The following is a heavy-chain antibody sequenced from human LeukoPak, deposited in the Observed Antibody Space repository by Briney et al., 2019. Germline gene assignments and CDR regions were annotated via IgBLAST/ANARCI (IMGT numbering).Heavy chain of an antibody. CDR3: AREIRKTSYYYDSSAYEY. V-gene: IGHV1-18*01. CDR2: ISAYNGNT. D-gene: IGHD3-22*01. Sequence: ASVKVSCKASGYTFTSYGISWVRQAPGQGLEWMGWISAYNGNTNYAQKLQGRVTMTTDTSTSTAYMELRSLRSDDTAVYYCAREIRKTSYYYDSSAYEYWGQGTLVTVSS. CDR1: GYTFTSYG. J-gene: IGHJ4*02.